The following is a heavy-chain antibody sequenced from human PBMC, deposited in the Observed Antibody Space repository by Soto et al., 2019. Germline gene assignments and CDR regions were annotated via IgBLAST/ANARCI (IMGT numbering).Heavy chain of an antibody. D-gene: IGHD2-2*01. CDR2: ISSSSSTI. CDR1: GFTFSSYS. Sequence: PGGSLRLSCAASGFTFSSYSMNWVRQAPGRGLEWVSYISSSSSTIYYADSLKGRFTVSRDNAKNSLYLQMNSLRDEDTAVYYCARDCWPNCSSTSLDCWGQGTLVTVSS. J-gene: IGHJ4*02. CDR3: ARDCWPNCSSTSLDC. V-gene: IGHV3-48*02.